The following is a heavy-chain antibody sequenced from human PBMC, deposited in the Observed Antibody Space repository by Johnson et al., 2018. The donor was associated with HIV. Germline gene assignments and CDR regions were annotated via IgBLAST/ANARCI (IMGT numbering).Heavy chain of an antibody. J-gene: IGHJ3*02. CDR2: ISGSGGST. V-gene: IGHV3-23*04. Sequence: VQLVESGGGVVQPGRSLRLSCAASGFTFSSYAMHWVRQAPGKGLEWVSAISGSGGSTYYADSVKGRFTISRDNAKNSLYLQINSLRAEDKAVYYCARVSSSVTTARYGAFDIWGQG. D-gene: IGHD4-17*01. CDR1: GFTFSSYA. CDR3: ARVSSSVTTARYGAFDI.